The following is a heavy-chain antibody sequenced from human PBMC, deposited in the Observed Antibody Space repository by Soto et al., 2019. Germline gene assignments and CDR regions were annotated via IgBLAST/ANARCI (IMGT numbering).Heavy chain of an antibody. Sequence: PGGSLRLSCAASGFTFSSYWMSWVRQAPGKGLEWVANIKQDGSEKYYVDSVKGRFTISRDNAKNSLYLQMNSLRAEDTAVYYCARERSFRRAANYYYYYGMDVWGQGTTVTVSS. D-gene: IGHD2-15*01. CDR2: IKQDGSEK. CDR1: GFTFSSYW. CDR3: ARERSFRRAANYYYYYGMDV. V-gene: IGHV3-7*05. J-gene: IGHJ6*02.